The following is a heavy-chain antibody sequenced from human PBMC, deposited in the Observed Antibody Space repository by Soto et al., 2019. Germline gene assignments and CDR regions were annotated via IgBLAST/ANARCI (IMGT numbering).Heavy chain of an antibody. CDR1: GFTFSSYA. CDR3: ARHGYYYDSTGYYYFV. D-gene: IGHD3-22*01. V-gene: IGHV4-30-2*03. J-gene: IGHJ4*02. CDR2: IYYSGMT. Sequence: LRLSCAASGFTFSSYAMSWVRQAPGKGLEWIGDIYYSGMTRYNPSLKSRVTISVDTSKDQFSLKLTSVTAADTAVYYCARHGYYYDSTGYYYFVWGQGTHVTVSS.